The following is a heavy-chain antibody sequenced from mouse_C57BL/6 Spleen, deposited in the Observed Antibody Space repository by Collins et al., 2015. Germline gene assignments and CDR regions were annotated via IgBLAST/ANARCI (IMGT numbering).Heavy chain of an antibody. CDR1: GYTFTDYW. CDR2: IDTSDSYT. CDR3: ARNGDYYGKGCAMDY. V-gene: IGHV1-69*01. J-gene: IGHJ4*01. Sequence: QVQLQQPGAELVMPGASVKMSCKASGYTFTDYWMHWVKQRPGQGLEWIEAIDTSDSYTSYNQKFKGKATLTVDESSSTAYMQLSSLTSEDSAVYYCARNGDYYGKGCAMDYWGQGTSVTVSS. D-gene: IGHD1-1*02.